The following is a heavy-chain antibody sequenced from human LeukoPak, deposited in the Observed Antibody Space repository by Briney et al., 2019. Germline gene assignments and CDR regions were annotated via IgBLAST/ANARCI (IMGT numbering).Heavy chain of an antibody. V-gene: IGHV3-30*14. J-gene: IGHJ3*02. Sequence: GGSLRLSCAASGFTFSSYAMHWVRQAPGKGLEWVAVISYDGSNKYYADSVKGRFTISRDNSKNTLYLQMNSLRAEDTAVYYCASSTGGGYDDAFDIWGQGTMVTVSS. CDR1: GFTFSSYA. CDR2: ISYDGSNK. CDR3: ASSTGGGYDDAFDI. D-gene: IGHD5-12*01.